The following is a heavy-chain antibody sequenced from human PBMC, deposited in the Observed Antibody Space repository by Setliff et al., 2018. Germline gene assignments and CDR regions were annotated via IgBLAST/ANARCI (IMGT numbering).Heavy chain of an antibody. CDR1: GDSVSSNSAA. CDR3: ARQGGDYYDGSGYYYAPFDY. J-gene: IGHJ4*02. V-gene: IGHV6-1*01. D-gene: IGHD3-22*01. Sequence: SQTLSLTCAISGDSVSSNSAAWNWIRQSPSRGLEWLGRTYYRSKWYDDYAVSVKSRITINPDTSKNQFSLNLNSVTAADTAVYYCARQGGDYYDGSGYYYAPFDYWGQGILVTVSS. CDR2: TYYRSKWYD.